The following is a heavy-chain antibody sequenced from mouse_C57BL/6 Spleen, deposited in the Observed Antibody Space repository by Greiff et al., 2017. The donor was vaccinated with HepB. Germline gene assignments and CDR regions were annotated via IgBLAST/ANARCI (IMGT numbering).Heavy chain of an antibody. J-gene: IGHJ3*01. CDR3: EGSYEYGAWFTY. D-gene: IGHD2-4*01. CDR1: GYAFSSSW. Sequence: QVQLKQSGPELVKPGASVKISCKASGYAFSSSWMNWVKQRPGKGLEWIGRIYPGDGDTNYNGKFKGKATLTADKSSSTAYMQLSSLTSEDSAVYFCEGSYEYGAWFTYRGQGTLDTVSA. V-gene: IGHV1-82*01. CDR2: IYPGDGDT.